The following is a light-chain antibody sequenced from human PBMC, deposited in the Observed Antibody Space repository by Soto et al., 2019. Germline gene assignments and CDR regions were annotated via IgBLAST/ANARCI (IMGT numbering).Light chain of an antibody. CDR3: QQSYSWALT. J-gene: IGKJ4*01. V-gene: IGKV1-39*01. CDR2: AAS. Sequence: DIQMTQSPSSLSASVGDRVTITCRASQSISSYLNWYQQKPGKAPKLLIYAASSLQSGVPSRFSGSGSGTDFTLTISSLQPEDFATYYCQQSYSWALTFGGGTKVEIK. CDR1: QSISSY.